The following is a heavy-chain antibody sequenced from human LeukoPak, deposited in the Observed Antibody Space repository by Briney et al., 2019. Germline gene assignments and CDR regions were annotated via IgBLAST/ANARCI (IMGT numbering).Heavy chain of an antibody. V-gene: IGHV3-23*01. D-gene: IGHD6-19*01. J-gene: IGHJ4*01. CDR1: GFTFSNSA. Sequence: GSLRLSCAASGFTFSNSAMSWVRQAPGKGLEWVSTLSGSGITTYYADSVKGRFTISRDNSKNTLYLQMNSMRAEDTAVYYCAKGIYSSGWSYFDYWGHGTLVTVSS. CDR3: AKGIYSSGWSYFDY. CDR2: LSGSGITT.